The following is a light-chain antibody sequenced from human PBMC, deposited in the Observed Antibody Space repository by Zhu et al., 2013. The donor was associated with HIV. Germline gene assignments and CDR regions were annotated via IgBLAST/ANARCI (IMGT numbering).Light chain of an antibody. CDR1: SSNIGNNH. CDR3: ATWDDTLRTGV. CDR2: DSE. Sequence: QYALTQPPSLSAAPGQKVAISCSGGSSNIGNNHVSWYQHLPETAPKLLIFDSEKRSSGIPDRFSASKSGTSATLHITGLQTGDEADYFCATWDDTLRTGVFGGGTELTVL. V-gene: IGLV1-51*01. J-gene: IGLJ3*02.